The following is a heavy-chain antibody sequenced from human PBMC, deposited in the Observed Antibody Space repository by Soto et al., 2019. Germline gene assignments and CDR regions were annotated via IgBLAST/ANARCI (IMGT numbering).Heavy chain of an antibody. CDR3: AKVVRGYCSGGSCYPSLLSWTNWFDP. Sequence: GGSLRLSCAASGFTFSSYAMSWVRQAPGKGLEWVSAISGSGGSTYYADSVKGRFTISRDNSKNTLYLQMNSLRAEDTAVYYCAKVVRGYCSGGSCYPSLLSWTNWFDPWGQGTLVTVSS. V-gene: IGHV3-23*01. CDR1: GFTFSSYA. D-gene: IGHD2-15*01. CDR2: ISGSGGST. J-gene: IGHJ5*02.